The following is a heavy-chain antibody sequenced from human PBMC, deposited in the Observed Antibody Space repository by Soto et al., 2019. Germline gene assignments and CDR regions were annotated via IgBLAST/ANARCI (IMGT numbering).Heavy chain of an antibody. J-gene: IGHJ4*02. CDR1: EFMFSNYS. Sequence: GGSLRLSGAASEFMFSNYSMNWVRQAPWKGLEWVSAISGSGVITYYADSVKGRFTISRDNSKNTLYLQMNSLRAEDTAVYYCAKAEKSSPVDGYFDSWGQGTLVAVCS. D-gene: IGHD6-19*01. V-gene: IGHV3-23*01. CDR3: AKAEKSSPVDGYFDS. CDR2: ISGSGVIT.